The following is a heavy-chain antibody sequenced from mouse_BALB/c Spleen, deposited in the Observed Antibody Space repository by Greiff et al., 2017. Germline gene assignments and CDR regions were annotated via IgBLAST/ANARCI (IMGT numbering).Heavy chain of an antibody. J-gene: IGHJ3*01. CDR1: GYTFTSYW. D-gene: IGHD1-1*01. CDR3: ARKGITTVPFAY. Sequence: QVQLKESGAELAKPGASVKMSCKASGYTFTSYWMHWVKQRPGQGLEWIGYINPSTGYTEYNQKFKDKATLTADKSSSTAYMQLSSLTSEDSAVYYCARKGITTVPFAYWGQGTLVTVSA. CDR2: INPSTGYT. V-gene: IGHV1-7*01.